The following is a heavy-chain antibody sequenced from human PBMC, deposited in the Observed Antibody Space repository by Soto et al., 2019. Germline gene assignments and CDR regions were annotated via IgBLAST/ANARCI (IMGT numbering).Heavy chain of an antibody. CDR1: GGSFSGYY. D-gene: IGHD2-2*01. J-gene: IGHJ5*02. CDR2: INHSGST. Sequence: SETLSLTCAVYGGSFSGYYWSWIRQPPGKGLEWIGEINHSGSTNYNPSLKSRVTISVDTSKNQFSLKLSSVTAADTAVYYCARRGGLYCSSTSCYRGWFDPWGQGTLVTVSS. V-gene: IGHV4-34*01. CDR3: ARRGGLYCSSTSCYRGWFDP.